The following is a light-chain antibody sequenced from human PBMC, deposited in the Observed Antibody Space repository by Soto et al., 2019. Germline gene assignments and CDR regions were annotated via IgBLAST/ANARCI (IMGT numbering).Light chain of an antibody. J-gene: IGLJ3*02. V-gene: IGLV1-40*01. CDR3: QSFDISLSGRV. CDR1: SSNIGADYD. CDR2: DNT. Sequence: QSALTQPPSVSGAPGPRVTISCTGSSSNIGADYDVHWYQQFPGTAPKLLIYDNTNRPSGVPDRFSGSKSGTSASLAITGLQAEDEADYYCQSFDISLSGRVFGAGTKLTVL.